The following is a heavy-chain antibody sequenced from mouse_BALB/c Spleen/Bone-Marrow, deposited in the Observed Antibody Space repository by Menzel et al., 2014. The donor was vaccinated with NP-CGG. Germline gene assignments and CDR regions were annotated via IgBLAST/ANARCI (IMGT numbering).Heavy chain of an antibody. V-gene: IGHV5-6-3*01. CDR3: ARGNYGNYVDYFDY. CDR1: GVTFSSYG. CDR2: INSNGGST. J-gene: IGHJ2*01. D-gene: IGHD2-1*01. Sequence: EVKLVESGGGLVQPGGSLKLSCAASGVTFSSYGMSWVRQTPDKRLELVASINSNGGSTYYPDSVKGRFTISRDNAKKTLSLQMSSLKSEDTAVYYCARGNYGNYVDYFDYWGQGTTLTVSS.